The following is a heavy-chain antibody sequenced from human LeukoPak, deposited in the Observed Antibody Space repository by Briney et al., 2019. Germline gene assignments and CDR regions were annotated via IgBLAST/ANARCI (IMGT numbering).Heavy chain of an antibody. V-gene: IGHV3-21*01. CDR2: ISSFSNYT. D-gene: IGHD3-9*01. J-gene: IGHJ4*02. CDR3: ARDGYDILTGSSPGDY. CDR1: GFTFNTYS. Sequence: GGSLRLSCAASGFTFNTYSMNWVRQAPGRGLEWVSSISSFSNYTYYADSVKGRFTISRDNAKNSLYLQMNSLRAEDTAVYYCARDGYDILTGSSPGDYWGQGTLVTVSS.